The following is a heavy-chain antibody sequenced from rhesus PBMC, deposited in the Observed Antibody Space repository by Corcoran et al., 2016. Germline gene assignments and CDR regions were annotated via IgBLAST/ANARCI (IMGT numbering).Heavy chain of an antibody. Sequence: QVQLQESGPGLVKPSETLSLTCAVPGGSISSGYYYWSWIRKHPGKGLEWIGYITYSGSTSYNPSLKSRVTISRDTSKNQFSLKLSSVTAADTAVYYCAVTAYYSGSDFDYWGQGVLVTVSS. CDR2: ITYSGST. J-gene: IGHJ4*01. D-gene: IGHD3-16*01. CDR1: GGSISSGYYY. CDR3: AVTAYYSGSDFDY. V-gene: IGHV4-122*02.